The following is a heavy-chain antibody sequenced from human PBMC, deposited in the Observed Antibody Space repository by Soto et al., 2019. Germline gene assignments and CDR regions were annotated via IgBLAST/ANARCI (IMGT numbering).Heavy chain of an antibody. CDR1: GFSFSSYW. D-gene: IGHD3-3*01. J-gene: IGHJ3*02. CDR3: ARPWNSDYTADAFDI. CDR2: IKLDGSEE. Sequence: EVQLVESGGGLVQPGGSLRLSCAASGFSFSSYWMSWVRQAPGKGLEWVANIKLDGSEEYYVDSVKGRFTISRDNVKNSLYLQMNSLRAEDTAVYYCARPWNSDYTADAFDIWGQGTMVTVSS. V-gene: IGHV3-7*01.